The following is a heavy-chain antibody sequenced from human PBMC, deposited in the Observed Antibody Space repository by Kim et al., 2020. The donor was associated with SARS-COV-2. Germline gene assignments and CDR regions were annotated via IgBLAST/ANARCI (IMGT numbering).Heavy chain of an antibody. CDR1: GGSFSGYY. CDR2: INHSGST. CDR3: AREYCSGGSCYYYYGMDA. V-gene: IGHV4-34*01. J-gene: IGHJ6*01. D-gene: IGHD2-15*01. Sequence: SETLSLTCAVYGGSFSGYYWSWIRQPPGKGLEWIGEINHSGSTNYNPSLKSRVTISVDTSKNQFSLKLSSVTAADTAVYYCAREYCSGGSCYYYYGMDA.